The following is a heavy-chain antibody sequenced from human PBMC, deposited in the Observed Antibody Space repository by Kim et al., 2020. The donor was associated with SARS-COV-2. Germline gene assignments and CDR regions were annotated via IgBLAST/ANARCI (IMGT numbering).Heavy chain of an antibody. V-gene: IGHV3-30-3*01. CDR3: ARDLRIQLWDYYYVMDV. J-gene: IGHJ6*02. Sequence: GGSLRLSCAASGFTFSSYAMHWVRQAPGKGLEWVAVISYDGSNKYYADSVKGRFTISRDNSKNTLYLQMNSLRAEDTAVYYCARDLRIQLWDYYYVMDVWGQGTTVTVSS. CDR1: GFTFSSYA. D-gene: IGHD5-18*01. CDR2: ISYDGSNK.